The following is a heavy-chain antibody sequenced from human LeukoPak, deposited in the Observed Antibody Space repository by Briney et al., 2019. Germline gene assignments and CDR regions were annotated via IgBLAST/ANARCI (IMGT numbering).Heavy chain of an antibody. CDR3: VRDPHIENYFGTNTGLRDF. D-gene: IGHD1-14*01. V-gene: IGHV4-59*12. CDR2: IYYSGST. CDR1: GGSISSYY. J-gene: IGHJ4*02. Sequence: MTSETLSLTCTVSGGSISSYYWSWIRQPPGKGLEWIGYIYYSGSTNYNPSLKSRVTISVDTSKNQFSLKLSSVTAADTAVYYCVRDPHIENYFGTNTGLRDFWGQGTLVTVSS.